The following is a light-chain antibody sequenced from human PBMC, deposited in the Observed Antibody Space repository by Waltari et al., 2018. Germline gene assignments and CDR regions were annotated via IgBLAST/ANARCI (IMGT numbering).Light chain of an antibody. CDR3: QQTYSTPPFT. Sequence: DIQMTQSPSSLSASVGDRVTIPCRASQCITTYLNWYQQKPGKAPNLLIYGASSLQSGVPSRFGGSGSGTDFTLTISSLQPEDFATYYCQQTYSTPPFTFGPGTKVDI. CDR1: QCITTY. CDR2: GAS. J-gene: IGKJ3*01. V-gene: IGKV1-39*01.